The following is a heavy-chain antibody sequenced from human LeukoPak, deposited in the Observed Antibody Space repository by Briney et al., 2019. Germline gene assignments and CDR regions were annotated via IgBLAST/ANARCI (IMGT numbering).Heavy chain of an antibody. CDR3: ARQEGSSGYFPGRWLSGPHDY. D-gene: IGHD6-13*01. Sequence: GGSLRLSCAASGFTFSSYSMNWVRQAPGKGLEWVSAISSSSSYIYYADSVKGRFTISRDNAKNSLYLQMNSLRAEDTAVYYCARQEGSSGYFPGRWLSGPHDYWGQGTLVTVSS. J-gene: IGHJ4*02. V-gene: IGHV3-21*01. CDR1: GFTFSSYS. CDR2: ISSSSSYI.